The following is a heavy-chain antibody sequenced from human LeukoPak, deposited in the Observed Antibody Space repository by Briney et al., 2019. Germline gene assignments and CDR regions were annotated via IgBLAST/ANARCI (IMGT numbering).Heavy chain of an antibody. J-gene: IGHJ4*02. Sequence: SETLSLTCTVSGGSISSYYWSWIRQPPGKGLEWIGYIYYSGSTNYNPSLKSRVTISVDTSKNQFSLKLSSVTAADTAVYYCARDEAFGSGSYGFDYWGQGTLVTVSS. CDR3: ARDEAFGSGSYGFDY. CDR1: GGSISSYY. V-gene: IGHV4-59*01. D-gene: IGHD1-26*01. CDR2: IYYSGST.